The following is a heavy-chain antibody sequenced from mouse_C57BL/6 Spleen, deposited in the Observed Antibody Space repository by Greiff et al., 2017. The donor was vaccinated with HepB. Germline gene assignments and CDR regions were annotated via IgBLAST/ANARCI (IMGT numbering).Heavy chain of an antibody. CDR2: ISYSGST. CDR1: GYSITSGYD. V-gene: IGHV3-1*01. CDR3: AREDSSGDYFDY. D-gene: IGHD3-2*02. J-gene: IGHJ2*01. Sequence: EVKLVESGPGMVKPSQSLSLTCTVTGYSITSGYDWHWIRHFPGNKLEWMGYISYSGSTNYNPSLKSRISITHDTSKNHFFLKLNSVTTEDTATYYCAREDSSGDYFDYWGQGTTLTVSS.